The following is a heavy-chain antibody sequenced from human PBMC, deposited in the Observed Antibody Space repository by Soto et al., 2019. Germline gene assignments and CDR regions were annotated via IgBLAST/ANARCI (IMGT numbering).Heavy chain of an antibody. D-gene: IGHD3-22*01. CDR1: GYTFTSYD. J-gene: IGHJ4*02. Sequence: QVPLVQSGAEVKKPGASVKVSCKASGYTFTSYDINWVRQATGQGLEWMGWMNPNSGNTGYAQKFQGRVTMTRNTSISTAYMELSSLRSEDTAVYYCARVGYYYDSSGYYLSFDYWGQGTLVTVSS. CDR2: MNPNSGNT. CDR3: ARVGYYYDSSGYYLSFDY. V-gene: IGHV1-8*01.